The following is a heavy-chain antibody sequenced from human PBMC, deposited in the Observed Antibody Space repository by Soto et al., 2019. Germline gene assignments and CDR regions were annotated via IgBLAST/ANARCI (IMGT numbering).Heavy chain of an antibody. CDR3: ARAWWSSSRWFDP. CDR1: GFTVSSNY. D-gene: IGHD6-6*01. Sequence: VPLVETGGGLIQPGGSLRLSCDVAGFTVSSNYMSWVRQAPGKGLEWVSVIYSGGTTYSADSVQGRFTISRGDSKNTLYLQMNSLRAEDTAVYYCARAWWSSSRWFDPWGQGTLVTVSS. CDR2: IYSGGTT. V-gene: IGHV3-53*02. J-gene: IGHJ5*02.